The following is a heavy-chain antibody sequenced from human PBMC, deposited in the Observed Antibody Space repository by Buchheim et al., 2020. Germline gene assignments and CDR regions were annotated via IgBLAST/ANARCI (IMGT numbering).Heavy chain of an antibody. J-gene: IGHJ4*02. V-gene: IGHV3-23*01. Sequence: EVQLLESGGGLVQPGGSLRLSCAASGFTSNTHATMRWVRQAPGKGLEWVSTFGTGGNPYYAASVKGRFTIPRDSSTNPVYLQMSSLRADDTAVYYCASGLTGYLFDYWGQGTL. CDR2: FGTGGNP. D-gene: IGHD3-9*01. CDR3: ASGLTGYLFDY. CDR1: GFTSNTHA.